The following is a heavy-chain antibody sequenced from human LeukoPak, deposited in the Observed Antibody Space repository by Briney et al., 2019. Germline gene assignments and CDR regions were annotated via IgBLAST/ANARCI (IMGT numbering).Heavy chain of an antibody. CDR3: ARDKIVGPTKFDS. Sequence: NPGGSLRLSCAASGFTFSSYSMNWVRQAPGKGLEWVSSISSSSSYIYYADSVKGRFTISRDNAKNSLYLEMNSLRAEDTAVYYCARDKIVGPTKFDSWGQGTLVTVSS. J-gene: IGHJ4*02. CDR2: ISSSSSYI. V-gene: IGHV3-21*06. CDR1: GFTFSSYS. D-gene: IGHD1-26*01.